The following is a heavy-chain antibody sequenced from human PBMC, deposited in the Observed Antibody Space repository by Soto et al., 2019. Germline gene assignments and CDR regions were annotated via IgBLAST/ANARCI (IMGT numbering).Heavy chain of an antibody. CDR3: VGGCYDDTSGPVQRVLDV. D-gene: IGHD3-22*01. CDR2: IKGSVDGART. J-gene: IGHJ3*01. V-gene: IGHV3-15*01. CDR1: GFNFNEDW. Sequence: GRSLRLSCAPSGFNFNEDWMRWVRQAPGKGLERVGRIKGSVDGARTDYALPVNGSFTVLRDDSSNTEFLHMNILNAEDSVLYCCVGGCYDDTSGPVQRVLDVGGRGTMVAVSS.